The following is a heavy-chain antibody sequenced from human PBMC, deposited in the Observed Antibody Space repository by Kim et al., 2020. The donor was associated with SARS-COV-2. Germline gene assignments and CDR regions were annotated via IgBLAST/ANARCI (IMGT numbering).Heavy chain of an antibody. D-gene: IGHD6-19*01. V-gene: IGHV3-7*01. Sequence: YYVDSVKGRFTIFRDNAKNSLYLQMNSLRAEDTAVYYCARDRWLVPIIDYWGQGTLVTVSS. J-gene: IGHJ4*02. CDR3: ARDRWLVPIIDY.